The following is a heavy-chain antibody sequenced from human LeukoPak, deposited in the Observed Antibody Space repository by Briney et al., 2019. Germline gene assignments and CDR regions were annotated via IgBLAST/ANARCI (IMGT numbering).Heavy chain of an antibody. CDR3: ARDILTGYHQIDY. V-gene: IGHV3-48*03. J-gene: IGHJ4*02. Sequence: GGSLRLSCAASGFTFSSYEMNWVRQAPGKGLEWVSYISSSGNTKYHADSVKGRFTISRDNAKNSLYLQVNSLRAEATAVYYCARDILTGYHQIDYWGQGTLVTVSS. CDR2: ISSSGNTK. D-gene: IGHD3-9*01. CDR1: GFTFSSYE.